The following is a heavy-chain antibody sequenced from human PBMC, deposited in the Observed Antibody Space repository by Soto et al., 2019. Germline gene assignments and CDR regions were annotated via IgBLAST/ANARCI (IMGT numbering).Heavy chain of an antibody. CDR1: GGTFSSYA. D-gene: IGHD3-22*01. V-gene: IGHV1-69*13. CDR3: ASRDGSGYYYFDY. J-gene: IGHJ4*02. Sequence: SVKVSCKASGGTFSSYAISWVRQAPGRGLEWMGGIIPIFGTANYAQKFQGRVTITADESTSTAYMELSSLRSEDTAVYSCASRDGSGYYYFDYWGQGTLVTVSS. CDR2: IIPIFGTA.